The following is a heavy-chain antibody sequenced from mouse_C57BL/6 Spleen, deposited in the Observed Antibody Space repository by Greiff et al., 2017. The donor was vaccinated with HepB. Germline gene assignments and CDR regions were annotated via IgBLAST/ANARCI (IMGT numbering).Heavy chain of an antibody. D-gene: IGHD1-1*01. CDR1: GFTFSSYA. V-gene: IGHV5-4*01. Sequence: EVQLVESGGGLVKPGGSMKLSCAASGFTFSSYAMSWVRQTPEKRLEWVATISDGGSYTYYPDNVKGRFTISRDNAKNNLYLQMSHLKSEDTAMYYCARDGSSSFDDGGQGTTLTVAS. J-gene: IGHJ2*01. CDR3: ARDGSSSFDD. CDR2: ISDGGSYT.